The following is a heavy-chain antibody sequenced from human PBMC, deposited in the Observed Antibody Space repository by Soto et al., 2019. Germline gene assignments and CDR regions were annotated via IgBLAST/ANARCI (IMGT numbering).Heavy chain of an antibody. V-gene: IGHV3-23*01. CDR1: GFTFSSYA. D-gene: IGHD1-1*01. CDR3: AKDLRKLAGILDY. J-gene: IGHJ4*02. CDR2: IGGSGDVT. Sequence: PGGSLRLSCAASGFTFSSYALSWVRQAPGKGLEWVSAIGGSGDVTYYADSVKGRFTISRDNSRNTLYLQMNSLRAEDTAVYYCAKDLRKLAGILDYWGQGTLVTVSS.